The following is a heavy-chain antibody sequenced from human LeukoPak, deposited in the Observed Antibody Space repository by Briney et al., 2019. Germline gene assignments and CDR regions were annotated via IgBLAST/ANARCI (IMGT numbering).Heavy chain of an antibody. CDR3: ARDPSSGSYFPYGMDV. D-gene: IGHD1-26*01. Sequence: GGSLRLSCAASGFTFSSSAMSWVRQVPGKGLEWVANIKQDGGEKYYLDSVKGRFTVSRDNAKNSLYLQMNSLRDDDTAVYYCARDPSSGSYFPYGMDVWGQGTTVTVSS. J-gene: IGHJ6*02. V-gene: IGHV3-7*01. CDR1: GFTFSSSA. CDR2: IKQDGGEK.